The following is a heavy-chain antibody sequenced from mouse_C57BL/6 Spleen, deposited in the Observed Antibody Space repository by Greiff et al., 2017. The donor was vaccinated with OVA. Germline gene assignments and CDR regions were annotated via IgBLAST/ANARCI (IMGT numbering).Heavy chain of an antibody. CDR3: AREGGSPHFDY. Sequence: EVHLVESGGGLVKPGGSLKLSCAASGFTFSSYAMSWVRQTPEKRLEWVATISDGGSYTYYPDNVKGRFTISRDNAKNNLYLQMSHLKSEDTAMYYCAREGGSPHFDYWGQGTTLTVSS. J-gene: IGHJ2*01. CDR2: ISDGGSYT. V-gene: IGHV5-4*01. D-gene: IGHD1-1*01. CDR1: GFTFSSYA.